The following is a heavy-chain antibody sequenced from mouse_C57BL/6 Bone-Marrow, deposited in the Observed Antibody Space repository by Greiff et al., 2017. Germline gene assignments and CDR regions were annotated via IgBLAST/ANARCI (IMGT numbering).Heavy chain of an antibody. V-gene: IGHV1-64*01. Sequence: QVQLQQPGAELVKPGASVKLSCTASGYTFTSYWMHWVKQRPGQGLEWIGMIHPNSGSTNYNEKFKSKATLTVDKSSSTAYMQLSSLTSEDSAVYYCAVYYDYDGFAYWGQGTLVTVSA. CDR2: IHPNSGST. D-gene: IGHD2-4*01. CDR3: AVYYDYDGFAY. CDR1: GYTFTSYW. J-gene: IGHJ3*01.